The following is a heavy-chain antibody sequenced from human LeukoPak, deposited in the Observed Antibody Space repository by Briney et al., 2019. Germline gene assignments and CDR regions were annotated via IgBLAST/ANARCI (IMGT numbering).Heavy chain of an antibody. V-gene: IGHV1-2*02. J-gene: IGHJ4*02. CDR1: GYTFTGYY. CDR3: ARGYCSGGSCYSAPAQDY. D-gene: IGHD2-15*01. CDR2: INPNSGGT. Sequence: ASVKVSCKASGYTFTGYYMHWVRQAPGQGLEWMGWINPNSGGTNYAQKFQGRVTMTRDTSISTAYMELSSLRSEDTAVYYCARGYCSGGSCYSAPAQDYWGQGTLVTVSS.